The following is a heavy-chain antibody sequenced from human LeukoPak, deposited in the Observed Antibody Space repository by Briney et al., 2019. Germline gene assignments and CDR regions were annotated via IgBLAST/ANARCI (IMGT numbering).Heavy chain of an antibody. CDR1: GFTFNSYA. V-gene: IGHV3-23*01. CDR2: IFGSGGSA. D-gene: IGHD6-19*01. CDR3: GKTTTGYSSGRYPGWPVDY. Sequence: GGSLGLSCAASGFTFNSYAMYWVRPAPGKGLEWVSGIFGSGGSAHYADSMKGRFTISRDNSKNTVYLQMDSLRVEDTAVYYCGKTTTGYSSGRYPGWPVDYWGQGTLVTVSS. J-gene: IGHJ4*02.